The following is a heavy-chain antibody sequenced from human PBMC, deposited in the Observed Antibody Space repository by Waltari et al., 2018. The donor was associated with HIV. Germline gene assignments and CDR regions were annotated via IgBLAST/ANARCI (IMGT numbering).Heavy chain of an antibody. Sequence: EVQLVQSGAEVRKPGESLKISCKGSGYNFTTYWLGWVRQMPGNGLEWMGIIYPDDSDTRYSPSFQGQVTISVDKSISTAYVEWSSLEASDTAIYYCARESQYGAPGSSYYYYAMDVWGQGTTVTVS. CDR3: ARESQYGAPGSSYYYYAMDV. V-gene: IGHV5-51*01. CDR1: GYNFTTYW. D-gene: IGHD6-13*01. CDR2: IYPDDSDT. J-gene: IGHJ6*02.